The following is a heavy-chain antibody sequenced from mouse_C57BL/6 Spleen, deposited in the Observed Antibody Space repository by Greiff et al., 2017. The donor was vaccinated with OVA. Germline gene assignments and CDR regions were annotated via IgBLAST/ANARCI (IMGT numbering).Heavy chain of an antibody. CDR2: INYDGSST. V-gene: IGHV5-16*01. Sequence: EVMLVESEGGLVQPGSSMKLSCTASGFTFSDYYMAWVRQVPEKGLEWVANINYDGSSTYYLDSLKSRFIISRDNAKNILYLQMSSLKSEDTATYYFARYDYEDAMDYWGQGTSVTVSS. CDR3: ARYDYEDAMDY. J-gene: IGHJ4*01. CDR1: GFTFSDYY. D-gene: IGHD2-4*01.